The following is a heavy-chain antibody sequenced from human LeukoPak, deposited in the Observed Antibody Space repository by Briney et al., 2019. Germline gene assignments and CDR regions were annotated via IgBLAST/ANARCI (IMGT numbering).Heavy chain of an antibody. V-gene: IGHV3-21*01. CDR2: ISSRGSYI. D-gene: IGHD6-13*01. J-gene: IGHJ4*02. CDR1: GFTFSNYN. Sequence: GGSLRPSCAASGFTFSNYNINWVRQAPGKGLEWVSSISSRGSYIYYADSVKGRFAISADNAMNSLYLQMNSLRAEDTAVYYCARGYSSSWYDLYYFDYWGQGTLVTVSS. CDR3: ARGYSSSWYDLYYFDY.